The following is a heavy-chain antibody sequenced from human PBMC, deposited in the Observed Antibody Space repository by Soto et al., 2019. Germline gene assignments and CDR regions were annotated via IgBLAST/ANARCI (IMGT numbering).Heavy chain of an antibody. J-gene: IGHJ6*02. CDR2: INPKFGDT. CDR3: ARNMDYYYGPGSGNGHGV. Sequence: QVQLVQSGAEVKEPGDSVRVSCEASGYTFTAYYIHCVRQAPGQGLEWIGWINPKFGDTTYAQDFQGRLTLTRDMSISTVYMDLSRLTSDDTAIYYCARNMDYYYGPGSGNGHGVWGQGTTVNVFS. CDR1: GYTFTAYY. V-gene: IGHV1-2*02. D-gene: IGHD3-10*01.